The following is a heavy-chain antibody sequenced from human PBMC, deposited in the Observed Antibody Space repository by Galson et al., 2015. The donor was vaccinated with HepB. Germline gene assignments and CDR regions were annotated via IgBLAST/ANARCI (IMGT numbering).Heavy chain of an antibody. CDR2: ISYDGSNK. D-gene: IGHD3-16*01. V-gene: IGHV3-30*18. CDR3: AKELRLRLGELWPLGY. Sequence: SLRLSCAASGFTFSSYGMHWVRQAPGKGLEWVAVISYDGSNKYYADSVKGRFTISRDNSKNTLYLQMNSLRAEDTAVYYCAKELRLRLGELWPLGYWGQGTLVTVSS. CDR1: GFTFSSYG. J-gene: IGHJ4*02.